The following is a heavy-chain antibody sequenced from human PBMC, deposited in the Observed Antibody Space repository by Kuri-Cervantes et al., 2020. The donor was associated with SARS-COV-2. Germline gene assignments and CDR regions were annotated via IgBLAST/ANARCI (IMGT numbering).Heavy chain of an antibody. V-gene: IGHV4-34*01. Sequence: GSLRLSCAVYGGSFSGYYWSWIRQPPGKGLEWIGEISHSGNTNYNPSLKSRVTISLDTSKNQFSLKLTSVTAADTAVYYCARSRGYCSSTSCFYYYGMDVWGQGTTVTVSS. J-gene: IGHJ6*02. CDR2: ISHSGNT. D-gene: IGHD2-2*01. CDR3: ARSRGYCSSTSCFYYYGMDV. CDR1: GGSFSGYY.